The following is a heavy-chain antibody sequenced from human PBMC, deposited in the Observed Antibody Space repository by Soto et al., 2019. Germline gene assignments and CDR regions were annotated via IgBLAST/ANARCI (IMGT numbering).Heavy chain of an antibody. V-gene: IGHV4-59*01. CDR2: IYYSGST. CDR1: GGSISSYY. Sequence: PSETLSLTCTVSGGSISSYYWSWIRQPPGKGLEWIGYIYYSGSTNYNPSLKSRVTISVDTSKNQFSLKLSSVTAADTAVYYCARFSLRYFGWDRSFFDFWGQGTLVPV. D-gene: IGHD3-9*01. J-gene: IGHJ4*02. CDR3: ARFSLRYFGWDRSFFDF.